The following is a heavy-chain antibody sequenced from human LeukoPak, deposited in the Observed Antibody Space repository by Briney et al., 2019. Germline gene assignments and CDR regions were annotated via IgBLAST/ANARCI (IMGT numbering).Heavy chain of an antibody. J-gene: IGHJ4*02. CDR2: ISGSGGST. CDR1: GFTFSSYA. CDR3: AKHDILTGYYVGSLDY. Sequence: GGSLRLSCAASGFTFSSYAMSWVRQAPGKGLEWVSAISGSGGSTYYADSVKGRFTISRDNSKNTLYLQMNSLRAEDTAVYYCAKHDILTGYYVGSLDYWGQGTQVTVSS. V-gene: IGHV3-23*01. D-gene: IGHD3-9*01.